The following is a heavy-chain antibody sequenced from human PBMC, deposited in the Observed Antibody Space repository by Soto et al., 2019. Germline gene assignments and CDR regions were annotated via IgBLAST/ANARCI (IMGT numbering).Heavy chain of an antibody. D-gene: IGHD3-22*01. Sequence: TLEILSLTCTVSGGSISSSSYYWGWIRQPPGKGLEWIGSIYYSGSTYYNPSLKSRVTISVDTSKNHFSLKLSSVTAADTAVYYCARSYYYDSSGYYHYWGQGTLVTVSS. V-gene: IGHV4-39*01. CDR3: ARSYYYDSSGYYHY. CDR1: GGSISSSSYY. J-gene: IGHJ4*02. CDR2: IYYSGST.